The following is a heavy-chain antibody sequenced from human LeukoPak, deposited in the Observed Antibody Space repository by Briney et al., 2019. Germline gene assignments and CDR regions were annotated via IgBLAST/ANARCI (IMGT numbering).Heavy chain of an antibody. CDR3: AVREGYGTGTDY. J-gene: IGHJ4*02. V-gene: IGHV4-34*01. Sequence: SETLSLTCAVYGGSFSGYYWSWIRQPPGKGLEWIGEIYHSGSTNYNPSLKSRVTILVDKSKNQFFLKLSSVTAADTAVYYCAVREGYGTGTDYWGQGTLVTVSS. CDR1: GGSFSGYY. CDR2: IYHSGST. D-gene: IGHD3-10*01.